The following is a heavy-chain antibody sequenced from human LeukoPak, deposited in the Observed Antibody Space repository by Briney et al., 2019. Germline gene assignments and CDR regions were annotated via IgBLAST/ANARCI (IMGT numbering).Heavy chain of an antibody. Sequence: PGGSLRLSCAASGFTFSSYWMHWVRQAPGKGLEWVAVISYDGSNKYYADSVKGRFTISRDNSKNTLYLQMNSLRAEDTAVYYCARSGQLVRANWFDPWGQGTLVTVSS. CDR2: ISYDGSNK. V-gene: IGHV3-30*01. CDR1: GFTFSSYW. D-gene: IGHD6-13*01. J-gene: IGHJ5*02. CDR3: ARSGQLVRANWFDP.